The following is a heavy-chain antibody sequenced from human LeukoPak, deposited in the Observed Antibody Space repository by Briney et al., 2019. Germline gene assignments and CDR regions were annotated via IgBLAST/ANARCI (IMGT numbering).Heavy chain of an antibody. D-gene: IGHD3-22*01. CDR3: ARVQQYDKFDY. CDR2: ISWNGGRT. CDR1: GFTFDDYD. Sequence: GGSLRLSCAASGFTFDDYDLVWVRQAPGKGLEWVSGISWNGGRTAYADSVKGRFTISRDDAKSSLYLQLNSLRAEDTALYYCARVQQYDKFDYWGQGTLVTVSS. J-gene: IGHJ4*02. V-gene: IGHV3-20*04.